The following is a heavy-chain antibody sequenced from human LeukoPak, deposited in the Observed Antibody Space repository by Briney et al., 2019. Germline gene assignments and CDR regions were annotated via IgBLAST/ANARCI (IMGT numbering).Heavy chain of an antibody. CDR1: GFTFSKYA. CDR3: ARGIYTHYFDS. D-gene: IGHD2-21*01. J-gene: IGHJ4*02. CDR2: INGDGADT. V-gene: IGHV3-74*01. Sequence: GGSLRLSCAASGFTFSKYAMHWVRQAPGKGLVWVSRINGDGADTKYADSVRGRFTVSRDNAENTLYLQMNSLRAEDTAVYFCARGIYTHYFDSWGQGTLVTVSS.